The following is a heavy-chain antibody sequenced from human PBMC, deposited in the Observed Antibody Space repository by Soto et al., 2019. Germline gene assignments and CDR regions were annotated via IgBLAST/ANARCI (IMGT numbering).Heavy chain of an antibody. V-gene: IGHV3-33*01. D-gene: IGHD3-22*01. CDR1: GFTLNSYG. CDR3: ATDRGTDSRGYYYGFDY. J-gene: IGHJ4*02. Sequence: GGSLRLSCAASGFTLNSYGMQWVRQAPGKGLECVAVRWHDGSNKYYADSVKGRFTISRDNSKNTPYLQMNSLRAEDTAVYYCATDRGTDSRGYYYGFDYWGQGT. CDR2: RWHDGSNK.